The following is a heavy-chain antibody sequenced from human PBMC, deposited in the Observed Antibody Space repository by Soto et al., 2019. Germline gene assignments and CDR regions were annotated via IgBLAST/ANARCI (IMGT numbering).Heavy chain of an antibody. CDR1: GCSFSTYW. V-gene: IGHV5-51*01. Sequence: GESLKISCKASGCSFSTYWIGWVRQMPGKGLEWMGIIYPGDSDTKYSPSLQGQVTISADTSISTAYLQWTSLKASDTAMYYCARDRIVATIEDYYYYGMDVWGQGTTVTVSS. J-gene: IGHJ6*02. CDR2: IYPGDSDT. CDR3: ARDRIVATIEDYYYYGMDV. D-gene: IGHD5-12*01.